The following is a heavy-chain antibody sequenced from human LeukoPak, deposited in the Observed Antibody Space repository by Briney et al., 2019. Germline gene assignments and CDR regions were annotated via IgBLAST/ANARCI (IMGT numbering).Heavy chain of an antibody. CDR2: INHSGST. D-gene: IGHD6-19*01. CDR1: GGSFSGYY. Sequence: SETLSLTCAVYGGSFSGYYWSWIRQPPGKGLEWIGEINHSGSTNYNPSLKSRVTISVDTSKNQFSLKLSSVTAADTAVYYCARSSGWYGAGPRYYYMDVWGKGTTVTVSS. V-gene: IGHV4-34*01. J-gene: IGHJ6*03. CDR3: ARSSGWYGAGPRYYYMDV.